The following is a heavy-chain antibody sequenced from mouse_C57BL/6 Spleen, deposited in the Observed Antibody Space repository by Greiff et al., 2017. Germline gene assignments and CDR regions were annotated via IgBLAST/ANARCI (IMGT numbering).Heavy chain of an antibody. J-gene: IGHJ2*01. Sequence: EESGPGLVKPSQSLSLTCSVTGYSITSGYYWNWIRQFPGNKLEWMGYISYDGSNNYNPSLKNRISITRDTSKNQFFLKLNSVTTEDTATYYCAREGIYDGYYVFFDYWGQGTTLTVSS. CDR2: ISYDGSN. D-gene: IGHD2-3*01. CDR3: AREGIYDGYYVFFDY. CDR1: GYSITSGYY. V-gene: IGHV3-6*01.